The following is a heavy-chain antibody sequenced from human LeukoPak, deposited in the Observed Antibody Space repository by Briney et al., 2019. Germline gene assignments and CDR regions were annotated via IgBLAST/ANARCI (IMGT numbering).Heavy chain of an antibody. V-gene: IGHV4-4*09. J-gene: IGHJ4*02. CDR2: IYTSGST. CDR3: ARARRDGYRQGYYFDY. CDR1: GGSISSYY. Sequence: PSETLSLTCTVSGGSISSYYWSWLRQPPGKGLEWVGYIYTSGSTNYNPSLKIRVTISVDTSKNQFSLKLSSVTAADTAVYYCARARRDGYRQGYYFDYWGQGTLVTVSS. D-gene: IGHD5-24*01.